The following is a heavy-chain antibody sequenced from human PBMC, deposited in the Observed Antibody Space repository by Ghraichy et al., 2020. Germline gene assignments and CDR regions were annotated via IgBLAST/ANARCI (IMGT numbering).Heavy chain of an antibody. J-gene: IGHJ2*01. CDR2: IYYSGST. D-gene: IGHD6-13*01. V-gene: IGHV4-59*01. CDR3: ARARRGQQLVQDWYFNL. Sequence: SETLSLTCTVSGGSISSYYWSWIRQPPGKGLEWIGYIYYSGSTNCNPSLKSRVTISVDTSKNQFSLKLSSVTAADTAVYYCARARRGQQLVQDWYFNLWGRGTLVTVSS. CDR1: GGSISSYY.